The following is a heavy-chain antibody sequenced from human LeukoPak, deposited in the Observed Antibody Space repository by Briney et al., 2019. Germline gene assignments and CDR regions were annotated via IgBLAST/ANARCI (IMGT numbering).Heavy chain of an antibody. CDR2: ISRNGAVT. D-gene: IGHD3-16*01. V-gene: IGHV3-43*01. Sequence: GGSLRLSCAASGLIFDDYTMHWVRQAPGKGLEWVSLISRNGAVTKYADSVRGRFTVSRDNSKNSLYLQMNSLRAADTAVYYCAKGYRNHLLILLDSWGQGTLVTVSS. J-gene: IGHJ5*01. CDR3: AKGYRNHLLILLDS. CDR1: GLIFDDYT.